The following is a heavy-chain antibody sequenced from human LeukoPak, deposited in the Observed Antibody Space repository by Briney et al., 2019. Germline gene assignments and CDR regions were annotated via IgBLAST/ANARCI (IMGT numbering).Heavy chain of an antibody. J-gene: IGHJ4*02. V-gene: IGHV3-21*01. CDR2: ISSSSSYI. Sequence: GGSLRLSCGASGFTFNSYSMNWVRQAPGKGLEWVSSISSSSSYIYYADSVKGRFTISRDNAKNSLYLQMNSLRAEDTAVYYCARGPDSSGYLSWGQGTLVTVSS. CDR1: GFTFNSYS. CDR3: ARGPDSSGYLS. D-gene: IGHD3-22*01.